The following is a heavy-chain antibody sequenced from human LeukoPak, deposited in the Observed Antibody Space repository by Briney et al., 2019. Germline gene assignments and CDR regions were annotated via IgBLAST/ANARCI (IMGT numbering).Heavy chain of an antibody. D-gene: IGHD3-10*01. V-gene: IGHV3-30*02. CDR1: GFTFSSYG. CDR3: AKDGVWFGEYLDY. CDR2: IRYDGSDQ. Sequence: GGSLRLSCAASGFTFSSYGMHWVRQAPGKGLEWVAFIRYDGSDQYYADSVQGRFIISRDNSKNTLYLQMNSLRAEDTAVYYCAKDGVWFGEYLDYWGQGTLVTVSS. J-gene: IGHJ4*02.